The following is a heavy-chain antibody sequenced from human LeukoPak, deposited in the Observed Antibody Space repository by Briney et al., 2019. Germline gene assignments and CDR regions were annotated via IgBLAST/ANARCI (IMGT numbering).Heavy chain of an antibody. V-gene: IGHV1-24*01. CDR2: FDPEDGET. D-gene: IGHD5-18*01. J-gene: IGHJ4*02. Sequence: ASVKVSCKVSGYTLTELSMHWVRQAPGKGLEWMGGFDPEDGETIYAQKFQGRVTITRDTSASTAYMELSSLRSEDTAVYYCARDTAMAFDYWGQGTLVTVSS. CDR1: GYTLTELS. CDR3: ARDTAMAFDY.